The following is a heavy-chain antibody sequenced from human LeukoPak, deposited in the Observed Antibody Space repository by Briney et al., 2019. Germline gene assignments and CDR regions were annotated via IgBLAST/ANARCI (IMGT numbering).Heavy chain of an antibody. Sequence: GGSLRLSCAASGFSFTTYAMSWVRQAPGKGLEWVSAISGRGGRTYYADSVKGRFIISRDNSKNTVYLQMNSLSAEDAAVYYCVKDDGWVQYANWGQGTLVTVSS. D-gene: IGHD5-24*01. CDR1: GFSFTTYA. CDR2: ISGRGGRT. J-gene: IGHJ4*02. V-gene: IGHV3-23*01. CDR3: VKDDGWVQYAN.